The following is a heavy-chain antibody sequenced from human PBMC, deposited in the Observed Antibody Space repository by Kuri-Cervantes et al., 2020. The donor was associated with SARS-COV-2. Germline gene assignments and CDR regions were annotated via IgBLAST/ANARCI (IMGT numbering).Heavy chain of an antibody. CDR1: GGSFSGYY. V-gene: IGHV4-34*01. D-gene: IGHD6-13*01. J-gene: IGHJ2*01. CDR3: ARSPAAGIGDWYFDL. Sequence: GSLRLSCAVYGGSFSGYYWSWIRQPPGKGLEWIGEINHSGSTNYNPSLKSRVTISVDTSKNQFSLKLSSVTAADTAVYYCARSPAAGIGDWYFDLWGRGTLVTVSS. CDR2: INHSGST.